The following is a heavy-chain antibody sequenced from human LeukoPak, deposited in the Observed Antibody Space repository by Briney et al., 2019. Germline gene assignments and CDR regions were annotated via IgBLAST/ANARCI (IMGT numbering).Heavy chain of an antibody. V-gene: IGHV3-11*05. J-gene: IGHJ4*02. Sequence: PGGSLRLSCAASGXTFSDYYMTWIRQAPGKGLEWVSYISSSSDYTNYPDSVKGRFTISRDNAKNSLYLQMNSLRAEDTAVYYCARVKVGTTNRFDYWGQGTLVTVSS. D-gene: IGHD1-26*01. CDR2: ISSSSDYT. CDR1: GXTFSDYY. CDR3: ARVKVGTTNRFDY.